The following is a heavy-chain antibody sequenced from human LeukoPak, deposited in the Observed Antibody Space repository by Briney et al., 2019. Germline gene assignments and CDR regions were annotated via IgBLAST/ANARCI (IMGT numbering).Heavy chain of an antibody. J-gene: IGHJ4*02. CDR3: FTYYYGSGSYNGYFDY. CDR1: GGTFSSYA. Sequence: SVKVSCKASGGTFSSYAISWVRQAPGQGLEWMGGIIPIFGTANYAQKFQGRVTITADESTSTAYMELSSLRSEDTAVYYCFTYYYGSGSYNGYFDYWGQGTLVTVSS. CDR2: IIPIFGTA. V-gene: IGHV1-69*13. D-gene: IGHD3-10*01.